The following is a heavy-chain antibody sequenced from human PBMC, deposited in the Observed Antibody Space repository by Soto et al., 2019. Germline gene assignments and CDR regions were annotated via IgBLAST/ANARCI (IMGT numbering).Heavy chain of an antibody. CDR1: GFTFSDYY. Sequence: GGSLRLSCAASGFTFSDYYMSWIRQAPGKGLEWVSYISSSGSTIYYADSVKGRFTISRDNAKNTLYLQMNSLRAEDTAVYYCAKGTKYSGSFHFDYWGQGTLVTVSS. D-gene: IGHD1-26*01. CDR2: ISSSGSTI. J-gene: IGHJ4*02. CDR3: AKGTKYSGSFHFDY. V-gene: IGHV3-11*01.